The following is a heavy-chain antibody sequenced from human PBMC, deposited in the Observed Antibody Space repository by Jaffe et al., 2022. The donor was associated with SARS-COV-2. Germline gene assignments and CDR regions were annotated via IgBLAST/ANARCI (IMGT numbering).Heavy chain of an antibody. J-gene: IGHJ4*02. CDR2: ISWNSGSI. Sequence: EVQLVESGGGLIQPGRSLRLSCAASGFTFDDHVMHWVRQAPGKGLEWVAGISWNSGSIGYADSVKGRFTISRDNAKNSLYLQMNSLRAEDTAFYYCAKRGYSSGWIPFDYWGQGTLVTVSS. V-gene: IGHV3-9*01. D-gene: IGHD6-19*01. CDR1: GFTFDDHV. CDR3: AKRGYSSGWIPFDY.